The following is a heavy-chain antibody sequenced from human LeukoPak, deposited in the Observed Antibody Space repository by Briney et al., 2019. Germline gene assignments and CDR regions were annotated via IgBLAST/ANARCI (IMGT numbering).Heavy chain of an antibody. CDR3: ASKGYCSGGSCYLLDY. J-gene: IGHJ4*02. Sequence: PGRSLRLSCAASGFTFSSYAMSWVRQAPGKGLEWVSAISGSGGSTYYADSVKGRFTISRDNSKNTLYLQMNSLRAEDTAVYYCASKGYCSGGSCYLLDYWGQGTLVTVSS. V-gene: IGHV3-23*01. D-gene: IGHD2-15*01. CDR1: GFTFSSYA. CDR2: ISGSGGST.